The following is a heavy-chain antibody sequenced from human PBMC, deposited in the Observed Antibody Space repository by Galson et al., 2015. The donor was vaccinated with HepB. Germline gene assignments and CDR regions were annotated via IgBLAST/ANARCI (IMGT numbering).Heavy chain of an antibody. V-gene: IGHV5-51*03. CDR3: ARWTYYYDNSDVFEI. CDR1: GYSFTSYW. Sequence: QSGAEVKKPGESLKISCTGSGYSFTSYWIGWVRQMPGKGLEWMGIIYPDDSHTTYSPSFQGQVTISADKSISTAYLQWSSLKASDTAMYYCARWTYYYDNSDVFEIWGQGTMVTVSS. D-gene: IGHD3-22*01. CDR2: IYPDDSHT. J-gene: IGHJ3*02.